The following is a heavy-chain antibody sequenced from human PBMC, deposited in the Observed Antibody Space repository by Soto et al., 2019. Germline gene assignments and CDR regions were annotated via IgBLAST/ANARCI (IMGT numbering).Heavy chain of an antibody. CDR1: GGSLSSGGYY. D-gene: IGHD5-12*01. J-gene: IGHJ4*02. Sequence: SETLSLTCIVSGGSLSSGGYYWSWIRQHPGKGLEWIGYIYYSGSTYYNPSLKSRVTISVDTSKNQFSLKLSSVTAADTAVYYCARGARRWLQGYYFGYWGQGTLVTVSS. CDR2: IYYSGST. V-gene: IGHV4-31*03. CDR3: ARGARRWLQGYYFGY.